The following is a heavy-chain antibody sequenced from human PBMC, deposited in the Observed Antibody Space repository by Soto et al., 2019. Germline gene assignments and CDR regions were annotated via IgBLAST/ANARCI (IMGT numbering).Heavy chain of an antibody. Sequence: PGESLKISCNASGYIFTNYWIGWVRQMPGKGLEWMGIIYPGDSDTRYSPSFQGQVTISADKSISTAYLQWSSLKASDTAMYYCARGGPLGARREDWFDPWGQGTLVTVSS. D-gene: IGHD1-26*01. J-gene: IGHJ5*02. CDR2: IYPGDSDT. CDR1: GYIFTNYW. V-gene: IGHV5-51*01. CDR3: ARGGPLGARREDWFDP.